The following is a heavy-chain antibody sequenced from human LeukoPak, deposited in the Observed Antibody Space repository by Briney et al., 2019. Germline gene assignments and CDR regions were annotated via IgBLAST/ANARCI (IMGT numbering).Heavy chain of an antibody. J-gene: IGHJ5*02. V-gene: IGHV3-33*01. CDR1: GSTFSTYG. D-gene: IGHD3-10*01. CDR2: IWYDGTNK. Sequence: GGSLRLSCAASGSTFSTYGMHWVRQAPGKGLEWVALIWYDGTNKYYADSVKGRFTISRDNSKNTLYLQMNSLRADDTAVYYCARAPIYGSGSYSSFDWFDPWGQGTQVTVSS. CDR3: ARAPIYGSGSYSSFDWFDP.